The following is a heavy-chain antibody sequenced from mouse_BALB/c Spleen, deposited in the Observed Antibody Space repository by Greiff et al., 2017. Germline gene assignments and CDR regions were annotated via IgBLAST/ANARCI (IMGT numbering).Heavy chain of an antibody. CDR3: ARPFSLYWYFDV. V-gene: IGHV1-14*01. CDR2: INPYNDGT. D-gene: IGHD6-2*01. CDR1: GYTFTSYV. Sequence: VQLKQSGPELVKPGASVKMSCKASGYTFTSYVMHWVKQKPGQGLEWIGYINPYNDGTKYNEKFKGKATLTSDKSSSTAYMELSSLTSEDSAVYYCARPFSLYWYFDVWGAGTTVTVSS. J-gene: IGHJ1*01.